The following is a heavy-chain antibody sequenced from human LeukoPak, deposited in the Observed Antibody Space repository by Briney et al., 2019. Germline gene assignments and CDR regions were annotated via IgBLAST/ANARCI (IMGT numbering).Heavy chain of an antibody. J-gene: IGHJ6*03. D-gene: IGHD2-2*01. CDR3: AREWAPYCSSTSCYGLGYYYYYMDV. V-gene: IGHV4-4*07. Sequence: SETLSLTCTVSGGSISSYYWSWIRQPAGKGLEWIGRIYTSGSTNYNPSLKSRVTMSVDTSKNQLSLKLSSVTAADTAVYYCAREWAPYCSSTSCYGLGYYYYYMDVWGKGTTVTVSS. CDR1: GGSISSYY. CDR2: IYTSGST.